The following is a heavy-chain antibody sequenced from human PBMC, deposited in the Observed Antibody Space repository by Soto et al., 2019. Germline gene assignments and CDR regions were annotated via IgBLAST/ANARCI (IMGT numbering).Heavy chain of an antibody. J-gene: IGHJ4*02. V-gene: IGHV3-9*02. CDR1: GFTADDYA. D-gene: IGHD4-17*01. Sequence: EVQLVESGGGLVQPGRSLRLSCVASGFTADDYAMHSVRQAPGKGLEWVSGISSNSDTIDYADSVKGRFTISRDNAXNTXFLQMNSLRPEDTDLYYCAKDMKWGGMTTIHYFDSWGQGTLVTVSS. CDR3: AKDMKWGGMTTIHYFDS. CDR2: ISSNSDTI.